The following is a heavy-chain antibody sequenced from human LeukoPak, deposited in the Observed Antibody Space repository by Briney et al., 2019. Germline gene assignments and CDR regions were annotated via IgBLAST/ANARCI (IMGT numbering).Heavy chain of an antibody. J-gene: IGHJ4*02. CDR2: IRSKTSGETT. CDR3: VTDVAGVGYGELDY. CDR1: GFNFKPAW. V-gene: IGHV3-15*01. D-gene: IGHD4-17*01. Sequence: GGSLRLSCTTSGFNFKPAWLSWVRQAPGEGLEWVGRIRSKTSGETTEYGASVKGRFIISRDDSKDMVFLQMNSLETEDTAVYYCVTDVAGVGYGELDYWGQGTLVTVSP.